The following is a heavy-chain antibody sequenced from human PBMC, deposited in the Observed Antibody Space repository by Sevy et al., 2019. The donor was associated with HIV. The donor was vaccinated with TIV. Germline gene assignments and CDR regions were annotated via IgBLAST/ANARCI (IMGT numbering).Heavy chain of an antibody. CDR3: ARDSGSYCSPLVY. V-gene: IGHV3-30*03. J-gene: IGHJ4*02. D-gene: IGHD1-26*01. CDR1: GFTFSSYG. CDR2: ISYDGSNK. Sequence: GGSLRLSCAASGFTFSSYGMHWVRQAPGKGLEWVAIISYDGSNKYYAEFVKGRFTISRDNCKNTLYLEMNSLSAEDTSLYYCARDSGSYCSPLVYWGQGTLVTVSS.